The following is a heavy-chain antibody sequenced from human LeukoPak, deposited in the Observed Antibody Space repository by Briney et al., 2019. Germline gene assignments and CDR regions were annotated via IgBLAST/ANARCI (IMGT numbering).Heavy chain of an antibody. CDR1: GGTFSSYA. CDR2: IIPIFGTA. D-gene: IGHD5-24*01. V-gene: IGHV1-69*06. J-gene: IGHJ4*02. Sequence: SVKVSCKASGGTFSSYAISWVRQAPGQGLEWMGGIIPIFGTANYAQKFQGRVTITADKSTSTAYMELSSLRSEDTAVYYCARARDGYNYPYYFDYWGQGTLVTVSS. CDR3: ARARDGYNYPYYFDY.